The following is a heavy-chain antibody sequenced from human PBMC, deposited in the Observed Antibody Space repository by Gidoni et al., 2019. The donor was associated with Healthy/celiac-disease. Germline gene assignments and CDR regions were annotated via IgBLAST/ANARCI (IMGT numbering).Heavy chain of an antibody. CDR2: IYWDDDK. V-gene: IGHV2-5*02. CDR3: AHRGYDSSGFYYSWFDP. Sequence: QITLKESGPTLVKPTQTLTLTCTFSGFSLSTGGVGVGWIRQPPGKALEWLALIYWDDDKRYSPSLKSRLTITKDTSKNQVVLSMTNMDPVDTATYYCAHRGYDSSGFYYSWFDPWGQGTLVTVSS. J-gene: IGHJ5*02. CDR1: GFSLSTGGVG. D-gene: IGHD3-22*01.